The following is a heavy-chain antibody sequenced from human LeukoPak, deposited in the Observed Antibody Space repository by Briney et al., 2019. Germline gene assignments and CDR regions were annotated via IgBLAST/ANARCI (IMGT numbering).Heavy chain of an antibody. V-gene: IGHV3-21*01. CDR3: ARVPRHMIVGATPTPDY. Sequence: GGSLRLSCAASGFTFSSYSMKWVRQAPGKGLEWVSSISSSSSYIYYADSVKGRFTISRDNAKNSLYLQMNSLRAEDTAVYYCARVPRHMIVGATPTPDYWGQGTLVTVSS. CDR2: ISSSSSYI. J-gene: IGHJ4*02. CDR1: GFTFSSYS. D-gene: IGHD1-26*01.